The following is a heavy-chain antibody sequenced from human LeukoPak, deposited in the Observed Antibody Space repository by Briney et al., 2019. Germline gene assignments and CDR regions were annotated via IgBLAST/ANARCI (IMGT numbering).Heavy chain of an antibody. CDR3: ARDNPDQYYYYGMDV. CDR1: GGSISSSNW. J-gene: IGHJ6*04. D-gene: IGHD1-14*01. CDR2: IYHSGST. Sequence: SGTLSLTCAVSGGSISSSNWWSWVRQPPGKGLEWIGEIYHSGSTNYNPSLKSRVTISVDKSKNQLSLKLSSVTAADTAVYYCARDNPDQYYYYGMDVWGKGTTVAVSS. V-gene: IGHV4-4*02.